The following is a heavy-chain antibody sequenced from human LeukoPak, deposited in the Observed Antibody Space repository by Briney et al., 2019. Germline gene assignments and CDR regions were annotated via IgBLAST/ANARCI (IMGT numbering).Heavy chain of an antibody. CDR2: INYSGTT. CDR3: ARVKRKDTFVYGTNFYYIDV. V-gene: IGHV4-30-4*08. CDR1: GDSIDNYDYY. Sequence: SQTLSLTCTVSGDSIDNYDYYWSFVRQPPGKGLEWIGYINYSGTTSYNPSLKSRLTISMDTSKNQFSLDLSSVTSADTAVYFCARVKRKDTFVYGTNFYYIDVWGNGTAVTVSS. D-gene: IGHD2-8*01. J-gene: IGHJ6*03.